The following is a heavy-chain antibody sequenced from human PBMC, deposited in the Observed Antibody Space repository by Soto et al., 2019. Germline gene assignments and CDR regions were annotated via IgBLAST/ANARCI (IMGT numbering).Heavy chain of an antibody. V-gene: IGHV1-18*04. CDR1: GYTFTSYG. J-gene: IGHJ5*02. D-gene: IGHD2-8*01. Sequence: ASVKVSCKASGYTFTSYGISWVRQAPGQGLEWMGWISAYNGNTSYAQKLQGRVTMTTDTSTSTAYMELRSLRSDDTAVYYCARDRRLGYCTNGVCSNWFDPWGQGXLVTVYS. CDR3: ARDRRLGYCTNGVCSNWFDP. CDR2: ISAYNGNT.